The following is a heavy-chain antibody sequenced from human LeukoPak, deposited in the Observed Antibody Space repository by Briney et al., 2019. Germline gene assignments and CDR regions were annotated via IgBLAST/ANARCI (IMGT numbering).Heavy chain of an antibody. V-gene: IGHV3-23*01. CDR1: GFSFDDYG. J-gene: IGHJ4*01. CDR3: ARAPVVSCRGAFCYPLDY. CDR2: IGASDGYT. Sequence: GGSLRLSCAASGFSFDDYGMSWVRQSPEKGLEWVSAIGASDGYTYHADSVKGRFTMSRDISRNTVYLQMNSLRVDDTAVYFCARAPVVSCRGAFCYPLDYWGHGILITVSS. D-gene: IGHD2-15*01.